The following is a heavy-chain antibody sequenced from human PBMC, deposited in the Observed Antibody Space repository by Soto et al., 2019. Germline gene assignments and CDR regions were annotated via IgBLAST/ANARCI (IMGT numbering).Heavy chain of an antibody. CDR3: AGHGGYSY. CDR2: FSGSGDDT. D-gene: IGHD4-17*01. V-gene: IGHV3-23*01. Sequence: EVQLSESGGGLVQPGGSLRLSCAATGFTLRTNGMSWVRQAPGKGLEWVSSFSGSGDDTWYAASLKGRFTISRDNSKNTLYLQMNSLRAEDTALYYCAGHGGYSYLGQGTPVTVSS. J-gene: IGHJ4*02. CDR1: GFTLRTNG.